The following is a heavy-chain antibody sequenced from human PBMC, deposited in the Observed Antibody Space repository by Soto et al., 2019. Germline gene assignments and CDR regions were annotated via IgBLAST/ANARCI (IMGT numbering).Heavy chain of an antibody. D-gene: IGHD2-2*01. CDR1: GGSISSGGYY. CDR2: IYYSGST. CDR3: ARQIVVVPAAVYYFDY. J-gene: IGHJ4*02. Sequence: QVQLQESGPGLVKPSQTLSLTGTVSGGSISSGGYYWSWIRQHPGKGLEWIGYIYYSGSTYYNPSLKSRVTISVYTSKNQFSLKLSSVTAADTAVYYCARQIVVVPAAVYYFDYWGQGTLVTVSS. V-gene: IGHV4-31*03.